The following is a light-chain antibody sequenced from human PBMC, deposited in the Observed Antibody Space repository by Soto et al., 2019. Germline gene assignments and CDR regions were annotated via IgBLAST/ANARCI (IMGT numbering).Light chain of an antibody. V-gene: IGKV3D-15*01. CDR2: GAS. Sequence: EIVMTQSPATLSVSPVERATLSCMASQSVSSNLAWYQQKPGQAPRLLIYGASTRATGIPARFSGSGSGTEFTLTISSLQSEDFAVYYCQQYYASPRTFGQGTKVDIK. J-gene: IGKJ1*01. CDR3: QQYYASPRT. CDR1: QSVSSN.